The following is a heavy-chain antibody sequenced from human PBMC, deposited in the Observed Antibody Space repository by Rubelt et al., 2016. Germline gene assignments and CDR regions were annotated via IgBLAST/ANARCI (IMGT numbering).Heavy chain of an antibody. CDR2: ISSSSSYI. V-gene: IGHV3-21*01. CDR3: ARGTDGPLPYLY. Sequence: VSSISSSSSYIYYADSVKGRFTISRDNSKNTLYLQMNSLRAEDTAVYYCARGTDGPLPYLYWGQGTLVTVSS. J-gene: IGHJ4*02. D-gene: IGHD5-24*01.